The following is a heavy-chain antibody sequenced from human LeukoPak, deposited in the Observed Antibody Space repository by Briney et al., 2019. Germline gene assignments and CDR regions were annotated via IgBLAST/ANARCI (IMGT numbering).Heavy chain of an antibody. J-gene: IGHJ6*03. D-gene: IGHD3-10*01. Sequence: SETLSLTCTVSGVSISSSNSYWGWIRQPPGKGLEWIGSIYYSGSTYYNPSLKSRVTISVDTSKNQFSLKLSSVTAADTAVYYCARISPSLYSPLWFGELSPDYYMDVWGKGTTVTVSS. CDR2: IYYSGST. V-gene: IGHV4-39*07. CDR3: ARISPSLYSPLWFGELSPDYYMDV. CDR1: GVSISSSNSY.